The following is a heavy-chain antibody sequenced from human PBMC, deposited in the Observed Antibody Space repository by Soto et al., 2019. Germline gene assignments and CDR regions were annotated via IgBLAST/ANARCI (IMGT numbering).Heavy chain of an antibody. J-gene: IGHJ4*02. V-gene: IGHV5-51*01. CDR2: IYPGDFDT. D-gene: IGHD3-9*01. CDR3: VRGYNCGLSINPYYFDL. CDR1: GYRFTSYW. Sequence: PGESLKISCKGSGYRFTSYWIAWVRQLPGKGLEFMGIIYPGDFDTRYNPSFQGQVTISVDNSISTAYLQCSSLKAPDTAMYFCVRGYNCGLSINPYYFDLWGQGALVTLSS.